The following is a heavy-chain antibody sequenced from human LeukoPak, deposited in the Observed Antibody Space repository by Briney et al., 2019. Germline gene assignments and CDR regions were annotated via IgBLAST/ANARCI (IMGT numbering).Heavy chain of an antibody. D-gene: IGHD5-12*01. V-gene: IGHV4-59*08. CDR2: IYYSGST. J-gene: IGHJ4*02. Sequence: SETLSLTCTVSGGSISSYYWSWIRQPPGKGLEWIGYIYYSGSTNYSPSLKSRVTISVDTSKNQFSLKLSSVTAADTAVYYCARQGYSAYEILDYWGQGSLVTVSS. CDR1: GGSISSYY. CDR3: ARQGYSAYEILDY.